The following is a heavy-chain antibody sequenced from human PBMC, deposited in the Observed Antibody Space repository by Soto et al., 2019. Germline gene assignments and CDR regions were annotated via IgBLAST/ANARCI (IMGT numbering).Heavy chain of an antibody. Sequence: EVQLLESGGGSVQPGGSLRLSCAASGFTFSNYAMTWVRQAPGKGLEWVSTMSGTAGNTYYADSVKGRFTISRDNSKNTVYLQMNSLRADDTAVYYCAKKYYFGSGSYVFYFDYWGQGTLVTVSS. J-gene: IGHJ4*02. D-gene: IGHD3-10*01. CDR3: AKKYYFGSGSYVFYFDY. CDR2: MSGTAGNT. V-gene: IGHV3-23*01. CDR1: GFTFSNYA.